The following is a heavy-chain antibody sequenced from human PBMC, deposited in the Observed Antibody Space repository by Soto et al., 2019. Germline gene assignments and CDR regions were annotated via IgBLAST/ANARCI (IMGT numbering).Heavy chain of an antibody. Sequence: PSETLSLTCAVSGYSISSGYYWCWLRQPPGKGLEWSGSIYHGGSTYYNPSLNSRVTLSIDMTNNHVSLILNSVTAADTAVYYCARVGPWVPYYYDSSPYTFENWFDPWGQGTLVTVSS. CDR1: GYSISSGYY. CDR3: ARVGPWVPYYYDSSPYTFENWFDP. V-gene: IGHV4-38-2*01. J-gene: IGHJ5*02. CDR2: IYHGGST. D-gene: IGHD3-22*01.